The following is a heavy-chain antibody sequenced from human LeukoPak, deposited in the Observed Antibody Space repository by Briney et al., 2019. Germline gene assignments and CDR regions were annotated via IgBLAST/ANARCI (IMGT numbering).Heavy chain of an antibody. V-gene: IGHV3-30*02. J-gene: IGHJ4*02. Sequence: QPGGSLRLSCAASGFTFSSYGMHWVRQAPGKGLEWVAFIRYDGSNKYYADSVKGRFTISRDNSKNTLYLQMNSLRAEDTAVYYCAKEGFGNYYSAYFDYWGQGTLVTVSS. CDR1: GFTFSSYG. D-gene: IGHD1-26*01. CDR2: IRYDGSNK. CDR3: AKEGFGNYYSAYFDY.